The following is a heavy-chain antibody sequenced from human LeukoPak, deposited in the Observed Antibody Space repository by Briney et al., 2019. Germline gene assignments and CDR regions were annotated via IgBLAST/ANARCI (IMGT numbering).Heavy chain of an antibody. CDR2: INSDGSTT. Sequence: GGSLRLSCAASGFTFSSAWMHWVRQAPGKGLVWVSRINSDGSTTSYADSVKGRFTISRDNAKNTLYLQMNSLRVEDTAVYYCARDLTGNVLDYWGQGTLVTISS. V-gene: IGHV3-74*01. CDR3: ARDLTGNVLDY. CDR1: GFTFSSAW. D-gene: IGHD3-10*01. J-gene: IGHJ4*02.